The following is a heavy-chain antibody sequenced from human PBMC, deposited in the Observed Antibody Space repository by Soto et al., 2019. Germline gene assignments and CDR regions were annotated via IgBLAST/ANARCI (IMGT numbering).Heavy chain of an antibody. J-gene: IGHJ5*02. CDR3: ARGWGIAAPGPNWFDP. CDR2: INPNSGGT. D-gene: IGHD6-13*01. Sequence: VASVKVSCKASGYSLSGYYLHWVRQAPGQGPEWMGWINPNSGGTKYVQKFQGRVTMTRDTSISTVYLELSRLRSDDTAVYYCARGWGIAAPGPNWFDPWGQGTLVTV. V-gene: IGHV1-2*02. CDR1: GYSLSGYY.